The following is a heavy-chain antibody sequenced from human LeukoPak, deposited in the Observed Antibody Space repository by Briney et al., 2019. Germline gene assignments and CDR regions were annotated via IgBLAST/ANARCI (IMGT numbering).Heavy chain of an antibody. Sequence: PGGSLRLSCAVSGFTFSSYEMNWVRQAPGKGLEWVSYISTSGHTTYYTDSVKVRFTISRDNAKNSLFLQMNSLRAEDTAVYYCARAGGGYWFDPWGQGTLVTVSS. CDR1: GFTFSSYE. CDR2: ISTSGHTT. CDR3: ARAGGGYWFDP. D-gene: IGHD2-15*01. J-gene: IGHJ5*02. V-gene: IGHV3-48*03.